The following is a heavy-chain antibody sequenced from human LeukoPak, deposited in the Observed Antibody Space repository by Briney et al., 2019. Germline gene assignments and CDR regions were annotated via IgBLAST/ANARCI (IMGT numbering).Heavy chain of an antibody. J-gene: IGHJ4*02. Sequence: PSETLSLTCTVSGGSISSYYWSWIRQPPGKGLEWIGYAYYSGHTNYNSSLKSRVTMSLDTSKSQFSLRLSSVTAADTAVYFCARHPFATPFDYWGPGTLVTVSS. D-gene: IGHD2-15*01. CDR2: AYYSGHT. V-gene: IGHV4-59*08. CDR1: GGSISSYY. CDR3: ARHPFATPFDY.